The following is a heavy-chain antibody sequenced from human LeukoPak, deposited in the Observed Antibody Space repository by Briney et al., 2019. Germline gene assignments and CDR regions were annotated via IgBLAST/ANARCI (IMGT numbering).Heavy chain of an antibody. V-gene: IGHV3-30*03. CDR3: ATDGRSSGWYGFDY. CDR1: GFTFSSYG. D-gene: IGHD6-19*01. J-gene: IGHJ4*02. CDR2: ISYDGTKR. Sequence: GGSLRLSCAASGFTFSSYGMHWVRQAPGKGLEWVAVISYDGTKRHYADSVKGRVTISRDNSKITLYLYMNSLRAEDTAVYYCATDGRSSGWYGFDYWGQGILVTVSS.